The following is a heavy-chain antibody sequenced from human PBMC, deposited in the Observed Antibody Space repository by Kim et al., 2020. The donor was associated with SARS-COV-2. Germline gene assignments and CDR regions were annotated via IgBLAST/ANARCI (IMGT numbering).Heavy chain of an antibody. V-gene: IGHV1-46*01. D-gene: IGHD6-13*01. CDR1: GYTFTSYY. Sequence: ASVKVSCKASGYTFTSYYMHWVRQAPGQGLEWMGIINPSGGSTSYAQKFQGRVTMTRDTSTSTVYMELSSLRSEDTAVYYCASSTAPGYSSSWYWFDPWGQGTLVTVSS. CDR2: INPSGGST. CDR3: ASSTAPGYSSSWYWFDP. J-gene: IGHJ5*02.